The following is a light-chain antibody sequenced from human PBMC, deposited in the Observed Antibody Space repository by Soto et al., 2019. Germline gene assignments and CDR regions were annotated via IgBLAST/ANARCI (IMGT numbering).Light chain of an antibody. V-gene: IGKV1-33*01. CDR3: QQYDNLPIT. J-gene: IGKJ5*01. Sequence: DIQMSQSPSSLSASVGDRVTITCQARQDIKHYLNWYQQKPGKAPNLLIYDTSVLETGVPSRFSGSKSGTDFTFTISSLQPEDVATYYCQQYDNLPITFGQGTRLEI. CDR1: QDIKHY. CDR2: DTS.